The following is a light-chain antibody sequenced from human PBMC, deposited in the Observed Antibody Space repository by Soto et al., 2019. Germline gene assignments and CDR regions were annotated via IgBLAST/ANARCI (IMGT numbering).Light chain of an antibody. Sequence: EIVMTQSPAAMSVSPGERATLSCKASQSVSNNLAWYQQKPGQAPRLLIYDASTRATGIPARFSGSGSGTDFTLTISSLQSEDFAVYYCQQYNNWPPWTFDQGTKVESK. V-gene: IGKV3-15*01. CDR3: QQYNNWPPWT. CDR1: QSVSNN. J-gene: IGKJ1*01. CDR2: DAS.